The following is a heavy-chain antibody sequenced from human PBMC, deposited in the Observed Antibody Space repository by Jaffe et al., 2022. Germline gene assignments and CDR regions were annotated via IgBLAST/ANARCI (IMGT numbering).Heavy chain of an antibody. Sequence: QVQLVQSGAEVKKPGSSVKVSCKASGGTFSSYTISWVRQAPGQGLEWMGRIIPILGIANYAQKFQGRVTITADKSTSTAYMELSSLRSEDTAVYYCASAGTVHQPLFDPWGQGTLVTVSS. CDR3: ASAGTVHQPLFDP. CDR2: IIPILGIA. V-gene: IGHV1-69*02. D-gene: IGHD6-13*01. J-gene: IGHJ5*02. CDR1: GGTFSSYT.